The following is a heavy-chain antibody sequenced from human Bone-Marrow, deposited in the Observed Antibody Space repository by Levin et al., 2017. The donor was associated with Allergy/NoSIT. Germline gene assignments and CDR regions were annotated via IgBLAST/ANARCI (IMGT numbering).Heavy chain of an antibody. J-gene: IGHJ4*02. CDR1: GFTFSSYA. Sequence: GGSLRLSCAASGFTFSSYAMSWVRQAPGKGLEWVSAISGSGGSTYYADSVKGRFTISRDNSKNTLYLQMNSLRAEDTAVYYCAKHTPAATIVRGAFRGYYFDYWGQGTLVTVSS. V-gene: IGHV3-23*01. CDR3: AKHTPAATIVRGAFRGYYFDY. CDR2: ISGSGGST. D-gene: IGHD3-10*01.